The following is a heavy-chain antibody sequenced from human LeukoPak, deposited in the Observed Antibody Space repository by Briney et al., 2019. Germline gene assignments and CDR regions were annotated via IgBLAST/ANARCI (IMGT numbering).Heavy chain of an antibody. CDR1: GGTFSSYA. CDR2: IIPIFGTA. V-gene: IGHV1-69*05. D-gene: IGHD1-26*01. CDR3: ATKYSGSYRPLWYFDY. Sequence: SVKVSCKASGGTFSSYAISWVRQAPGQGLEWMGGIIPIFGTANYAQKFQGRVTITTDESTSTAYMELSSLRSEDTAVYYCATKYSGSYRPLWYFDYWGQGTLVTVSS. J-gene: IGHJ4*02.